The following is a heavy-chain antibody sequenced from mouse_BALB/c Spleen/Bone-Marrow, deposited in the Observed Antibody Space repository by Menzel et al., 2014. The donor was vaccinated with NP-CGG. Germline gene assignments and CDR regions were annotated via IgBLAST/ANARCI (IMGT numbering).Heavy chain of an antibody. V-gene: IGHV5-17*02. J-gene: IGHJ4*01. CDR1: GFTFSSFG. Sequence: EVKVVESGGGLVRPGGSRKLSCAASGFTFSSFGMHWVRQAPEKGLEWVAYISSGSGTIYYADTVKGRFTISRDNPKNTLFLQMTSLRSEDTAMYYCARSGYGSTVYAMDYWGQGTSVTVSS. CDR2: ISSGSGTI. D-gene: IGHD1-1*01. CDR3: ARSGYGSTVYAMDY.